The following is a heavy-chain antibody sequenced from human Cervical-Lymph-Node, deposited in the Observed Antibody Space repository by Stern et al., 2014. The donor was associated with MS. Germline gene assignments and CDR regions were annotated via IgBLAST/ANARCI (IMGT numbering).Heavy chain of an antibody. D-gene: IGHD5-18*01. J-gene: IGHJ6*02. CDR2: MNPNSGNT. CDR1: GYTFTSYD. CDR3: ARGERGTAMAFYYYYGMDV. Sequence: VQLVQSGAEVKKPGASVKVSCKASGYTFTSYDINWVRQATGQGLEWMGWMNPNSGNTGYAQKFQGRVTMTRNTSISTAYMELSSLRSEDTAVYYCARGERGTAMAFYYYYGMDVWGQGTTVTVSS. V-gene: IGHV1-8*01.